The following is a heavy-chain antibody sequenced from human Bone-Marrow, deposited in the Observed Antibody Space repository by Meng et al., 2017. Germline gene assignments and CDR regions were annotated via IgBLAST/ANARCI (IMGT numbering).Heavy chain of an antibody. CDR2: IYTSGST. Sequence: GSLRLSCTVSGGSISSYYWSWIRQPAGKGLEWIGRIYTSGSTNYNPSLKSRVTMSVDTSKNQFSLKLSSVTAADTAVYYCARASFELVDAFDIWGQGTMATVSS. V-gene: IGHV4-4*07. J-gene: IGHJ3*02. D-gene: IGHD3-16*01. CDR1: GGSISSYY. CDR3: ARASFELVDAFDI.